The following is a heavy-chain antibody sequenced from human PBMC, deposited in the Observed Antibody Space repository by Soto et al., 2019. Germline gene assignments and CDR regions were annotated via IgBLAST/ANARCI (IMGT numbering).Heavy chain of an antibody. CDR2: IYDSGNT. CDR3: ARGIAVAGNWFDP. J-gene: IGHJ5*02. Sequence: SETLSLPCTVSGGSFSSYDWSWIRQSPGKGVEWIGYIYDSGNTYYNPSLKSRVTISVDTSKNQFSLKLSSVTAADTAVYYCARGIAVAGNWFDPWGQGTLVTVSS. D-gene: IGHD6-19*01. V-gene: IGHV4-59*08. CDR1: GGSFSSYD.